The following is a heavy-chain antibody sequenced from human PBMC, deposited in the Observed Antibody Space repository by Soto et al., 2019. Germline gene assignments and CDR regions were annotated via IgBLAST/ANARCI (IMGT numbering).Heavy chain of an antibody. Sequence: ASETRSRTCSDSEAAISSNDYFCAWIRQPPGRGMEFIASRHASGGTYHASSRKSRATMSLNTSRDQFSLKLQSVTAADTGTYYCAAILVGDTRHSDVDHWGQGTLVTVSS. CDR3: AAILVGDTRHSDVDH. CDR1: EAAISSNDYF. D-gene: IGHD2-15*01. J-gene: IGHJ4*02. CDR2: RHASGGT. V-gene: IGHV4-39*01.